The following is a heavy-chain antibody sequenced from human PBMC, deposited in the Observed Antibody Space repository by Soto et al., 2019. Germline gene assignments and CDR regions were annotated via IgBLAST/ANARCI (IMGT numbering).Heavy chain of an antibody. CDR1: GVSISSPYW. CDR3: ARQSSSGFRGKRFYFDY. V-gene: IGHV4-4*02. J-gene: IGHJ4*02. CDR2: IHYSGST. Sequence: PSGTLSLPCAVSGVSISSPYWWRWVRQPPGEGLEWIAEIHYSGSTNHNPSLKSRVTISVDKSKNQISLKLGSVTAADTAVYFCARQSSSGFRGKRFYFDYWGQGTLVTVSS. D-gene: IGHD2-15*01.